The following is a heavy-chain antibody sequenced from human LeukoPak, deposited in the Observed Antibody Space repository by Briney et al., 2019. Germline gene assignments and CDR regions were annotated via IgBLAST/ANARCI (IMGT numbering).Heavy chain of an antibody. Sequence: GGSLRLSCAASGFTFSSYSMKWVRQAPGKGLEWVSYISSASNTIYYADSVKGRFTISRDNAKNSLYPQMNSLRAEDTAMYYCARDGWFGDYNWFDPWGQGTLVTVSS. D-gene: IGHD3-10*01. V-gene: IGHV3-48*01. CDR1: GFTFSSYS. CDR2: ISSASNTI. J-gene: IGHJ5*02. CDR3: ARDGWFGDYNWFDP.